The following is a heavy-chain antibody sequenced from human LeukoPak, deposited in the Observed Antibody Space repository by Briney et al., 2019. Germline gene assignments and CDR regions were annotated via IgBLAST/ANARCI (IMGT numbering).Heavy chain of an antibody. J-gene: IGHJ4*02. CDR1: GYSISSGYY. CDR3: ATAVVITPFDY. D-gene: IGHD3-22*01. V-gene: IGHV4-38-2*01. CDR2: IYHSGGS. Sequence: SETLSVTCAVSGYSISSGYYWGWIRQSPGTGLEWIGSIYHSGGSYYNPSLKSRVTISEDTSKNQFSLKLSSMGAADAAVYYWATAVVITPFDYWGQGILVTVSS.